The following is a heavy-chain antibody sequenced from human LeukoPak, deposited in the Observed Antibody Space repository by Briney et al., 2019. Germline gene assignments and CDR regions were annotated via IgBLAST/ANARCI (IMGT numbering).Heavy chain of an antibody. CDR1: GFTFSSYS. CDR3: ARGGVYSSGWYVDY. Sequence: GGSLRLSCAASGFTFSSYSMNWVRQAPGKGLEWVSSVSSSSSYIYYADSVKGRFTISRDNAKNSLYLQMNSLRAEDTAVYYCARGGVYSSGWYVDYWGQGTLVTVSS. D-gene: IGHD6-19*01. V-gene: IGHV3-21*01. J-gene: IGHJ4*02. CDR2: VSSSSSYI.